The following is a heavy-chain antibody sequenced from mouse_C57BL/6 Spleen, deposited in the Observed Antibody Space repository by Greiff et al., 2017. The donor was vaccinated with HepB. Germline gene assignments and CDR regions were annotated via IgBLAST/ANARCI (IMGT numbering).Heavy chain of an antibody. CDR1: GYTFTSYW. J-gene: IGHJ2*01. CDR2: IDPSDSYT. V-gene: IGHV1-59*01. CDR3: ARLNWSFDY. Sequence: QVHVKQPGAELVRPGTSVKLSCKASGYTFTSYWMHWVKQRPGQGLEWIGVIDPSDSYTNYNQKFKGKATLTVDTSSSTAYMQLSSLTSEDSAVYYCARLNWSFDYWGQGTTLTVSS. D-gene: IGHD4-1*01.